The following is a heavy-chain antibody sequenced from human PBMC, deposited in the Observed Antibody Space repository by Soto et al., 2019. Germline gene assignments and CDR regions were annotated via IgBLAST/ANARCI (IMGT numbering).Heavy chain of an antibody. V-gene: IGHV1-3*01. CDR1: GYTFTSYA. CDR3: AGNIAVAGTRGAFDI. Sequence: ASVKVSCKASGYTFTSYAMHWVRQAPGQRLEWMGWINAGNGNTKYSQKFQGRVTITRDTSASTAYMELSSLRSEDTAVYYCAGNIAVAGTRGAFDIWGQGTMVTVSS. J-gene: IGHJ3*02. D-gene: IGHD6-19*01. CDR2: INAGNGNT.